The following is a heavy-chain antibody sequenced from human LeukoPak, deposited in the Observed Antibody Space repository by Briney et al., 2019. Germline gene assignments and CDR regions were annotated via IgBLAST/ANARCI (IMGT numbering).Heavy chain of an antibody. D-gene: IGHD4-17*01. Sequence: PGGSLGLSCAASGFTVSSNYMSWVRQAPGKGLEWVSVIYSGGSTYYADSVKGRFTISRDNSKNTLYLQMNSLRAEDTAVYYCAREGYGDYAFDYWGQGTLVTVSS. V-gene: IGHV3-53*01. CDR3: AREGYGDYAFDY. CDR2: IYSGGST. J-gene: IGHJ4*02. CDR1: GFTVSSNY.